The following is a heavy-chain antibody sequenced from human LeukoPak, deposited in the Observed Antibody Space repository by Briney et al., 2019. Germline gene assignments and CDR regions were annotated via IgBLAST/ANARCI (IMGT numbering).Heavy chain of an antibody. CDR3: ARTRWYYHDSNGYMTYFDY. CDR1: GYTFTSYA. J-gene: IGHJ4*02. V-gene: IGHV1-3*01. D-gene: IGHD3-22*01. Sequence: ASVKVSCKASGYTFTSYAMHWVRQAPGQRLEWMGWINAGNGNTKYSQKFQGRVTIIADQSTSTAYMELSSLRFEDTAVYYCARTRWYYHDSNGYMTYFDYWGQGTLVTVSS. CDR2: INAGNGNT.